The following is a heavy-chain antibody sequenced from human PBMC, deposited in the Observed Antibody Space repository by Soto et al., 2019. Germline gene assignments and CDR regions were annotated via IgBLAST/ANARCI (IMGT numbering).Heavy chain of an antibody. D-gene: IGHD2-15*01. Sequence: QVQLVQSGAEVKKPGSSVKVSCKASVGTFSSYAISWVRQAPGQGLEWMGGIIPIFGTANYAQKFQGRVTITADESTSTACMELSSLRSEDTAVYYASRDELYCSGGSCYSGFSDYWGQGTLVTVSS. J-gene: IGHJ4*02. V-gene: IGHV1-69*01. CDR2: IIPIFGTA. CDR3: SRDELYCSGGSCYSGFSDY. CDR1: VGTFSSYA.